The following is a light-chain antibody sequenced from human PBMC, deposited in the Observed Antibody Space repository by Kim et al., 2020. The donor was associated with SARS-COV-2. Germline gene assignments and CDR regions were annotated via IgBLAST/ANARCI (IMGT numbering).Light chain of an antibody. CDR3: AAWDDSLNGYV. CDR2: SNN. V-gene: IGLV1-44*01. Sequence: GQRVNISYSGSSSNIGSNTVNCYQQLPGTAPNLLIYSNNQRPSEVPDRFSGSKSGTSSSLAISGLQSEDEADYYCAAWDDSLNGYVFGTGTKVTVL. J-gene: IGLJ1*01. CDR1: SSNIGSNT.